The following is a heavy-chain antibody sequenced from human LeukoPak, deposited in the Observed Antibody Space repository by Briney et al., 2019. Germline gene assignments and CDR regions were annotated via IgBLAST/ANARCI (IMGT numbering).Heavy chain of an antibody. J-gene: IGHJ4*02. CDR3: VLLKRGYSYGYADY. V-gene: IGHV3-23*01. D-gene: IGHD5-18*01. Sequence: GGSLRLSCAASGLTFSSYAMSWVRQAPGKGLEWVSAISGSGGSTYYADSVKGRFTISRDNSKNTLYLQMNSLRAEDTAVYYCVLLKRGYSYGYADYWGQGTLVTVSS. CDR1: GLTFSSYA. CDR2: ISGSGGST.